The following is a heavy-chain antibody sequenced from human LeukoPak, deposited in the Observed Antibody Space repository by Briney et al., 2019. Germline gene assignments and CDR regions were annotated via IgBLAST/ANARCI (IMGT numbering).Heavy chain of an antibody. Sequence: QPGGSLRLSRSASGFTFSSYWMSWVRQAPGKGLEWVANIKQDGSEKYYVDSVKGRFTISRDNAKNSLYLQMNSLRAEDTAVYYCARDLHQYYYDSSGYLEGDYFDYWGQGTLVTVSS. D-gene: IGHD3-22*01. CDR3: ARDLHQYYYDSSGYLEGDYFDY. J-gene: IGHJ4*02. V-gene: IGHV3-7*04. CDR2: IKQDGSEK. CDR1: GFTFSSYW.